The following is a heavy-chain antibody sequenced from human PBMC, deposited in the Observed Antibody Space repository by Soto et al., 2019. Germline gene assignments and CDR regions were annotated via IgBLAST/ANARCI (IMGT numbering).Heavy chain of an antibody. V-gene: IGHV3-15*01. CDR2: IKSKTDGGTT. J-gene: IGHJ6*02. CDR1: EFTFSNAC. Sequence: EVQLVASGGGLVKPGGALRLYCAASEFTFSNACMSWFRQAPGKGLEWVGRIKSKTDGGTTDYAAPVKGRFTISSDDSKNTLYLQMNSLKTEDTAVYYCTTAVTTGYYYYYGMDVWGQGTTVTVSS. D-gene: IGHD1-1*01. CDR3: TTAVTTGYYYYYGMDV.